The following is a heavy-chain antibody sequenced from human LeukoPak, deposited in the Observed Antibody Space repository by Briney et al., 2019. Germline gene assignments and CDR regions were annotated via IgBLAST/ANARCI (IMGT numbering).Heavy chain of an antibody. D-gene: IGHD3-22*01. J-gene: IGHJ4*02. Sequence: GGSLRLSCAASGFTFSSYSMSWVRQAPGKRLEWVSYISSRSSTIHYADSVKGRFTISRDNAKNSLYLLMNSQRAEDTAVYYCARLPMIVAPFDYWGQGTLVTVSS. CDR2: ISSRSSTI. CDR1: GFTFSSYS. V-gene: IGHV3-48*04. CDR3: ARLPMIVAPFDY.